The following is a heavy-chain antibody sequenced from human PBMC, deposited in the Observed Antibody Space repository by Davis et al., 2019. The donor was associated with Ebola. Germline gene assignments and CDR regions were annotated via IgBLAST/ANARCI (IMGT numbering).Heavy chain of an antibody. J-gene: IGHJ4*02. CDR1: GFTFSNAW. D-gene: IGHD3-22*01. Sequence: GESLKISCAASGFTFSNAWMSWVRQAPGKGLEWVGRIKSKTDGGTTDYAAPVKGRFTISRDDSKNTLYLQMNSLKTEDTAVYYCTTKIVVVIINEDFDYWGQGTLVTVSS. CDR2: IKSKTDGGTT. CDR3: TTKIVVVIINEDFDY. V-gene: IGHV3-15*01.